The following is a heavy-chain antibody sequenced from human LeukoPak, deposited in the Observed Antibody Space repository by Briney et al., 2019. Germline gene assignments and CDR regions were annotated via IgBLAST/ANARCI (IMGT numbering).Heavy chain of an antibody. Sequence: PGGSLRLSCAASGFTFSSYSMNWVRQAPGKGLEWVSYISSSSSTIYYADSVKGRFTISRDNAKNSLYLQMNSLRAEDTAVYYCAREEGAVGATKDYYYYYYMDVWGKGTTVTVSS. CDR3: AREEGAVGATKDYYYYYYMDV. J-gene: IGHJ6*03. CDR2: ISSSSSTI. V-gene: IGHV3-48*01. D-gene: IGHD1-26*01. CDR1: GFTFSSYS.